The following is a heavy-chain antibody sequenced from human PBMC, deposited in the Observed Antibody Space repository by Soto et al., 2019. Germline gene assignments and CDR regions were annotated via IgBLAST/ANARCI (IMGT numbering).Heavy chain of an antibody. J-gene: IGHJ5*02. V-gene: IGHV4-39*01. CDR2: IFYSGGT. D-gene: IGHD3-22*01. CDR3: ARQASGYYYGWFDP. Sequence: PSETLSLTCPFSGCSILDSTYYWAWIRQSPGKGLEWIGTIFYSGGTFYTPSLKSRVTMSVDTSNSQFSLKLSSVTAADTAVYYCARQASGYYYGWFDPWGQGTLVT. CDR1: GCSILDSTYY.